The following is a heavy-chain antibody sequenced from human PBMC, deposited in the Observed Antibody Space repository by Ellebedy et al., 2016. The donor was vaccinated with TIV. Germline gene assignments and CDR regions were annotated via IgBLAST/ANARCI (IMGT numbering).Heavy chain of an antibody. J-gene: IGHJ4*02. CDR3: ARDAAGNGGKLDY. V-gene: IGHV3-53*01. CDR2: IFSAADGGET. CDR1: GFNLGAYS. D-gene: IGHD4-23*01. Sequence: PGGSLRLSCAGSGFNLGAYSINWVRQAPGKGLEWVSVIFSAADGGETHYADSVKGRFTISRDSSKNTLYLQMNSLRAEDTAVYYCARDAAGNGGKLDYWGQGALVTVSS.